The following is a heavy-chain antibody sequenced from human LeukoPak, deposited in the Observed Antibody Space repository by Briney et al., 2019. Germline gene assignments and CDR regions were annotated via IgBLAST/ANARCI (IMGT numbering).Heavy chain of an antibody. V-gene: IGHV4-61*02. J-gene: IGHJ5*02. CDR2: IYTSGST. Sequence: SETLSLTCTVSGVSISSGSYYWRSVRQPAGKGLEWIGRIYTSGSTKYNPSLKSRVIISVDTSKNQFSLKLSSVTAADTAVYYCARCIAAARNWFDPWGQGTLVTVSS. D-gene: IGHD6-13*01. CDR3: ARCIAAARNWFDP. CDR1: GVSISSGSYY.